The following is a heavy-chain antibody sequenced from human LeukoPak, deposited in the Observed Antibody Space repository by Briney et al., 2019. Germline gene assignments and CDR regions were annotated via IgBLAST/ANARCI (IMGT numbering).Heavy chain of an antibody. Sequence: GGSLRLSCAASGFIFSDYYMTWIRQAPGKGLDWISYISSDSSYTRYADSVKGRFTVSRDNAKNSLYLQMNSLRAEDTAVYYCARLHSTAAAGTYDYWGQGTLVIVSS. CDR1: GFIFSDYY. D-gene: IGHD6-13*01. J-gene: IGHJ4*02. CDR2: ISSDSSYT. CDR3: ARLHSTAAAGTYDY. V-gene: IGHV3-11*06.